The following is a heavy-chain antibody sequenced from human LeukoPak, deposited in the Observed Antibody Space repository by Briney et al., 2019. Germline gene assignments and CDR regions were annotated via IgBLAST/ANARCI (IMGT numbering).Heavy chain of an antibody. CDR1: GYTLTNYN. J-gene: IGHJ4*02. V-gene: IGHV1-46*01. CDR2: INPSGGST. Sequence: GASVKVSCKASGYTLTNYNISWVRQAPGQGLEWMGIINPSGGSTSYAQKFQGRVTMTRDTSTSTVYMELSSLRSEDTAMYYCAKDGNLVWYSSGWSWHYWGQGTLVTVSS. CDR3: AKDGNLVWYSSGWSWHY. D-gene: IGHD6-19*01.